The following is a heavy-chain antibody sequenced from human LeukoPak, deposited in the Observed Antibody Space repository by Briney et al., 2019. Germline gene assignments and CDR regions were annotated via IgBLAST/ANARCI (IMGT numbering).Heavy chain of an antibody. J-gene: IGHJ4*02. Sequence: GESLRLSCAASGFTFSRYGMNWVRQAPGKGLEWVSAISDTGGNKYYADSVKGRFTISRDNPRNTLYLQVNSLRAEDTAIYYCAKRIQYSSSSAYFDYWGQGTLVTVSS. CDR2: ISDTGGNK. D-gene: IGHD6-6*01. V-gene: IGHV3-23*01. CDR1: GFTFSRYG. CDR3: AKRIQYSSSSAYFDY.